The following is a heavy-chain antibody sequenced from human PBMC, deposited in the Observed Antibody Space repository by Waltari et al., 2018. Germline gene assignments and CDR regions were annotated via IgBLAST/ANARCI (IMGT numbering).Heavy chain of an antibody. J-gene: IGHJ5*02. CDR1: GYTFTSYG. CDR2: ISAYNGNT. CDR3: ARDVRFLEWLLLGNWFDP. V-gene: IGHV1-18*01. Sequence: QVQLVQSGAEVKKPGASVKVSCKASGYTFTSYGISWVRQAPGEGLEWMGWISAYNGNTNYAQKLQGRVTMTTDTSTSTAYMELRSLRSDDTAVYYCARDVRFLEWLLLGNWFDPWGQGTLITVSS. D-gene: IGHD3-3*01.